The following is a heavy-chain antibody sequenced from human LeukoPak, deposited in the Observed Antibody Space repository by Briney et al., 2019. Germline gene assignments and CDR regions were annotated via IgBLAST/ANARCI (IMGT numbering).Heavy chain of an antibody. D-gene: IGHD1-26*01. V-gene: IGHV3-21*01. J-gene: IGHJ4*02. CDR1: GFTFSSYS. CDR3: ARDYYSGSYYFLDY. Sequence: GGALRRSCAASGFTFSSYSMNWVRQAPGKGLEGVSSISSSSSYIYYADSVKCRFTIYRDNAKNSLYLQMNSLRAEDTAVYYCARDYYSGSYYFLDYGGQGTLVTV. CDR2: ISSSSSYI.